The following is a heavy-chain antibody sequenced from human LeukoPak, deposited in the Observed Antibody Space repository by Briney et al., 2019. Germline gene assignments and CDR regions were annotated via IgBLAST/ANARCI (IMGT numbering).Heavy chain of an antibody. CDR1: GFTFSDYY. V-gene: IGHV3-11*04. CDR2: ISSTDNTI. J-gene: IGHJ4*02. CDR3: ASTIDYGAHPLGY. D-gene: IGHD4-17*01. Sequence: GGSLRLSWAASGFTFSDYYISWIRQVPGKGLDWVAYISSTDNTIYYADSVKVRFTISRDNAKNSLYLKMNSLRAEDTAVYYCASTIDYGAHPLGYWGQGTLVTVSS.